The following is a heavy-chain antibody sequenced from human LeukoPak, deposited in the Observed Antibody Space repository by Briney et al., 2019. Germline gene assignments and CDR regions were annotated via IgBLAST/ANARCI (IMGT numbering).Heavy chain of an antibody. Sequence: GGSLRLSCAASGFTFSSYGMTWVRQDPGKGLQWVAAISGSGGSTYYADSVKGRFTISRDNSKNTLYLQMNSLRAEDTAVYYCARDGRDGDYGDYYYGMDVWGQGTTVTVSS. CDR3: ARDGRDGDYGDYYYGMDV. D-gene: IGHD4-17*01. CDR2: ISGSGGST. CDR1: GFTFSSYG. J-gene: IGHJ6*02. V-gene: IGHV3-23*01.